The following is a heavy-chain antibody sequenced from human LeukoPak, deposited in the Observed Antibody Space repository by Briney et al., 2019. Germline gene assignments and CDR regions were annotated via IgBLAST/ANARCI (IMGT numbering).Heavy chain of an antibody. V-gene: IGHV4-39*01. CDR1: GGSISSSSYY. CDR3: ARQMVRGVVGDY. CDR2: IYYSGST. D-gene: IGHD3-10*01. J-gene: IGHJ4*02. Sequence: PSETLSLTCTVSGGSISSSSYYWGWIRQPPGKGLEWIGSIYYSGSTYYNPSLKGRGTISVDTSKNQFSLKLSSVTAADTAVYYCARQMVRGVVGDYWGQGTLVTVSS.